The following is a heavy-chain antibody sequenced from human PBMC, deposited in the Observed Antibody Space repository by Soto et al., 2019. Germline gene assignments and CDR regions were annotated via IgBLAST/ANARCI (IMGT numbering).Heavy chain of an antibody. Sequence: EVQLVESGGGLVQPGESLRLSCAASGLTFRSYWMHWVRQAPGKGLVWVSRINTDGSVAMYVDSVKGRFTISRDNAKNPLYRHMNTLRAEDTAVDYCVKCMQLWGLDSWGQGTLVTVSS. CDR3: VKCMQLWGLDS. CDR1: GLTFRSYW. V-gene: IGHV3-74*03. D-gene: IGHD2-8*01. J-gene: IGHJ4*02. CDR2: INTDGSVA.